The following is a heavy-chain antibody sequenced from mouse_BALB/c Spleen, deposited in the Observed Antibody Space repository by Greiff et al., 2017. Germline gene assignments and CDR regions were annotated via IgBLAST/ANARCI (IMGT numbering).Heavy chain of an antibody. CDR3: ARTWVYAMDY. CDR1: GYTFTSYW. V-gene: IGHV1S132*01. Sequence: LVESGAELVKPGASVKLSCKTSGYTFTSYWIQWVKQRPGQGLGWIGEIFPGTGTTYYNEKFKGKATLTIDTSSSTAYMQLSSLTSEDSAVYFCARTWVYAMDYWGQGTSVTVSS. CDR2: IFPGTGTT. J-gene: IGHJ4*01.